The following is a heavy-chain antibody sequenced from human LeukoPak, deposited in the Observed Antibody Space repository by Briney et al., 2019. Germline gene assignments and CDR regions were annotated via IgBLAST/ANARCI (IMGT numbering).Heavy chain of an antibody. Sequence: PGGSLRLSCAASGFTFSSYSMNWVRQAPGKGLEWVSSISSSSSYIYYADSVKGRSTISRDNAKNSLYLQMNSLRAEDTAVYYCARNIAAAGTYTDDYWGQGTLVTVSS. CDR1: GFTFSSYS. V-gene: IGHV3-21*01. CDR2: ISSSSSYI. CDR3: ARNIAAAGTYTDDY. D-gene: IGHD6-13*01. J-gene: IGHJ4*02.